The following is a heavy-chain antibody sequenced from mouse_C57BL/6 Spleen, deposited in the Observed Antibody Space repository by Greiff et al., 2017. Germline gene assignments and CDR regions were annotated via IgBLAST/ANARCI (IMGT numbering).Heavy chain of an antibody. CDR3: ARWNDGYSFDY. V-gene: IGHV1-64*01. D-gene: IGHD2-3*01. J-gene: IGHJ2*01. CDR1: GYTFTSYW. CDR2: IHPNSGST. Sequence: QVQLQQPGAELVKPGASVKLSCKASGYTFTSYWMHWVKQRPGQGLEWIGMIHPNSGSTNYNEKFKSKATLTVDKSSSPAYMQLSSLTSEDSAVYYCARWNDGYSFDYWGQGTTLTVSS.